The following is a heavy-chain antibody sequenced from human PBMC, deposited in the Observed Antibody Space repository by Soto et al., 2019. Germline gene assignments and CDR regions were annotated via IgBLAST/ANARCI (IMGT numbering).Heavy chain of an antibody. CDR2: ISSSSSTI. V-gene: IGHV3-48*01. J-gene: IGHJ4*02. CDR3: ARDDFWSANRFDY. CDR1: GFTFSSYS. Sequence: EVQLVESGGGLVQPGGSLRLSCAASGFTFSSYSMNWVRQAPGKGLEWISYISSSSSTIFYADSVSGRFTISRDNAKNSLYLQIYSPRAEDTAVYYCARDDFWSANRFDYWGQGTLVTVSS. D-gene: IGHD3-3*01.